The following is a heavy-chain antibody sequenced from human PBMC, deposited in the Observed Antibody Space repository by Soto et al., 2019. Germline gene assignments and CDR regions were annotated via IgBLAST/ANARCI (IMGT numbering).Heavy chain of an antibody. CDR3: ARTSWFGELLSPWFDP. Sequence: PVGSLRLSCAAPWFTVSSNYMSWVRQAPGKGLEWVSVIYSGGSTYYADSVKGRFTISRDNSKNTLYLQMNSLRAEDTAVYYCARTSWFGELLSPWFDPWGQGTLVTVSS. D-gene: IGHD3-10*01. V-gene: IGHV3-53*01. CDR2: IYSGGST. J-gene: IGHJ5*02. CDR1: WFTVSSNY.